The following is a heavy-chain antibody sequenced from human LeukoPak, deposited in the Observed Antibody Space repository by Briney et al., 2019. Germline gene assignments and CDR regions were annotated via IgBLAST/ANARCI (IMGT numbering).Heavy chain of an antibody. J-gene: IGHJ4*02. D-gene: IGHD7-27*01. Sequence: SETLSLTCAVYGGSFSGYYWSWIRQPPGKGLEWIGEINHSGSTNYNPSLKGRVTISVDTSKNQFSLKLSSVTAADTAVYYCARSNWGSSFDYWGQGTLVTVSS. CDR1: GGSFSGYY. CDR3: ARSNWGSSFDY. CDR2: INHSGST. V-gene: IGHV4-34*01.